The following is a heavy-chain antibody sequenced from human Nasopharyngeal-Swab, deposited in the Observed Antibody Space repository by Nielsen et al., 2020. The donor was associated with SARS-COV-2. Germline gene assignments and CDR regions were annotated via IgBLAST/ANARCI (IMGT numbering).Heavy chain of an antibody. CDR2: INPSGGST. CDR3: AILNYDYVWGSYRKGDY. CDR1: GYTFTSYY. Sequence: ASVKVSCKASGYTFTSYYMHWVRQAPGQGLEWMGIINPSGGSTGYAQKFQGRVTMTRDTSTSTVYMELSSLRSEDTAVYYCAILNYDYVWGSYRKGDYWGQGTLVTVSS. V-gene: IGHV1-46*01. D-gene: IGHD3-16*02. J-gene: IGHJ4*02.